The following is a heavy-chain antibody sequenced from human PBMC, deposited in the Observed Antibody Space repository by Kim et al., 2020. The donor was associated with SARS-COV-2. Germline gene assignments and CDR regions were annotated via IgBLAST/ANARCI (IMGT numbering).Heavy chain of an antibody. CDR2: INSDGSST. J-gene: IGHJ6*02. Sequence: GGSLRLSCAASGFTFSSYWMHWVRQAPGKGLVWVSRINSDGSSTSYADSVKGRFTISRDNAKNTLYLQMNSLRAEDTAVYYCAREGAKWELPGYYYYYGMDVWGQGTTVTVSS. CDR1: GFTFSSYW. V-gene: IGHV3-74*01. D-gene: IGHD1-26*01. CDR3: AREGAKWELPGYYYYYGMDV.